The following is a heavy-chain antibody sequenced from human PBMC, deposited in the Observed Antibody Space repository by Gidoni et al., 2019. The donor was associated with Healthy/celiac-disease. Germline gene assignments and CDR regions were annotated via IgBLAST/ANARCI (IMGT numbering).Heavy chain of an antibody. D-gene: IGHD2-2*01. CDR2: ISGSGGST. J-gene: IGHJ4*02. Sequence: EVQLLESGGGLVQPGGALRLSCAASGFPFSSYAMRWVRQSPGKRLACVSAISGSGGSTYYADSVKGRFTISRDNSKNTLYLQMNSLRAEDTAVYYCAKVSFGVVPAHFDYWGQGTLVTVSS. CDR1: GFPFSSYA. V-gene: IGHV3-23*01. CDR3: AKVSFGVVPAHFDY.